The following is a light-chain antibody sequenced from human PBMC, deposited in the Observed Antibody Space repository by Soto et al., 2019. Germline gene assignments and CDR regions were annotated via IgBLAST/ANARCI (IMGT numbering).Light chain of an antibody. CDR1: QSVGSN. CDR3: QQYNNWPPDRT. CDR2: GAS. V-gene: IGKV3-15*01. J-gene: IGKJ1*01. Sequence: EIVMTQSPATLSVSPGERATLSCRASQSVGSNLAWYQHKPGQAPRLLIYGASTRATGIPARLSGSGSGTEFTLNISSRQSEDFAIYFCQQYNNWPPDRTFGQGTMVEIK.